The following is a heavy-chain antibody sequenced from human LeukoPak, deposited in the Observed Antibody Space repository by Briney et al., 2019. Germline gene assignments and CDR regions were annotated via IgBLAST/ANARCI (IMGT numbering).Heavy chain of an antibody. CDR3: AKDIYYDSSGYRGYFDY. CDR2: MSYDGSNK. D-gene: IGHD3-22*01. V-gene: IGHV3-30*18. CDR1: GFTFSGYA. Sequence: GGSLTLFCAASGFTFSGYAMHWVRQAPGKGLEWVAVMSYDGSNKYYVDSVKGRFTASRDNSKNTLYLQMNSLRAEDTAVYYCAKDIYYDSSGYRGYFDYWGQGALAPGSS. J-gene: IGHJ4*02.